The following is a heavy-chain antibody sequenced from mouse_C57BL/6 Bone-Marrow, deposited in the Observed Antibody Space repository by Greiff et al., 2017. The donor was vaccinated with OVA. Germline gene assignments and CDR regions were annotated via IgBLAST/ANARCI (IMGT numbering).Heavy chain of an antibody. J-gene: IGHJ2*01. CDR2: ISYDGSN. CDR1: GYSITSGYY. D-gene: IGHD1-1*01. CDR3: ARERTTVVATPSYYFDY. Sequence: EVQLVESGPGLVKPSQSLSLTCSVTGYSITSGYYWNWIRQFPGNKLEWMGYISYDGSNNYNPSLKNRISITRDTSKNQFFLKLNSVTTEDTATYYCARERTTVVATPSYYFDYWGQGTTLTVSS. V-gene: IGHV3-6*01.